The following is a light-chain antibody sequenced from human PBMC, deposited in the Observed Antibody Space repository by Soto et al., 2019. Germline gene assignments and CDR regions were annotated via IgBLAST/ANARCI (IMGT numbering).Light chain of an antibody. V-gene: IGKV1-5*01. J-gene: IGKJ1*01. CDR3: QQYSNYWT. CDR1: QSISSW. CDR2: DAS. Sequence: DIQMTQSPSTLSASVGDRVTITCRASQSISSWLAWYQQKPGKAPKLLIYDASSLESGVPSRFSGSGSGTEFTLTISSPQPDDFATYYCQQYSNYWTFGQGTKVDIK.